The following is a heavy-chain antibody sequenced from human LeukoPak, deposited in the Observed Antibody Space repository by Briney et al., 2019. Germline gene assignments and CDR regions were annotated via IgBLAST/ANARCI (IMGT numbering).Heavy chain of an antibody. CDR3: ARVGGSNAFDI. Sequence: GGSLRLSCAASGFTFSSYWVHCVRQAPGKGLVWVSPINSDGSSTSYADSVKGRFTISRDNAKNTLSLQMNSLRAEDTAVYYCARVGGSNAFDIRGQGTMVIVSS. J-gene: IGHJ3*02. D-gene: IGHD1-26*01. CDR2: INSDGSST. CDR1: GFTFSSYW. V-gene: IGHV3-74*01.